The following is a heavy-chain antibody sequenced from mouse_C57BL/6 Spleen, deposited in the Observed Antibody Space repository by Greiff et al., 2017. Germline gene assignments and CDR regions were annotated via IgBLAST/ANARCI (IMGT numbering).Heavy chain of an antibody. CDR2: ISGGGGNT. D-gene: IGHD3-3*01. J-gene: IGHJ4*01. CDR1: GFTFSSYT. CDR3: ARQGHQGDYAMDY. Sequence: EVQGVESGGGLVKPGGSLKLSCAASGFTFSSYTMSWVRQTPEKRLEWVATISGGGGNTYYPDSVKGRFTISRDNAKNTLYLQMSSLRSEDTALYYCARQGHQGDYAMDYWGQGTSVTVSS. V-gene: IGHV5-9*01.